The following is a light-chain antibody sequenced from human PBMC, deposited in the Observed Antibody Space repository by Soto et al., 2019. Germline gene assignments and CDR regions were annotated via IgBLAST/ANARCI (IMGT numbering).Light chain of an antibody. V-gene: IGKV1-27*01. CDR2: AAS. J-gene: IGKJ1*01. CDR3: QKYNSAPT. Sequence: DIQMTQSPSSLSASVGDRVTITCRASQGISNYLAWYQQKPGKVPKLLIYAASTLQSGVPSRFSGSGSGIDFTLTISSLQPEDVATYYCQKYNSAPTFGQGTKVEIK. CDR1: QGISNY.